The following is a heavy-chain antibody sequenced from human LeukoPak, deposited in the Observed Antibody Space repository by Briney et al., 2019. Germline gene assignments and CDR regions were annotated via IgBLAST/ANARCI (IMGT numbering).Heavy chain of an antibody. V-gene: IGHV3-30*02. CDR2: IRYDGSNK. CDR3: ATRYCSSTSCYKALDYFDY. D-gene: IGHD2-2*02. J-gene: IGHJ4*02. CDR1: GFTFSSYG. Sequence: GGSLRLSCAASGFTFSSYGMHWVRQAPGKGLEWVAFIRYDGSNKYYADSVKGRFTISRDNSKNTLYLQMNSLRAEDTAVYYCATRYCSSTSCYKALDYFDYWGQGTLVTVSS.